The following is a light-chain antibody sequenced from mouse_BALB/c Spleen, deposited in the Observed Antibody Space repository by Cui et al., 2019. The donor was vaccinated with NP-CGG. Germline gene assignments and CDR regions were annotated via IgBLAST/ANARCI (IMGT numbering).Light chain of an antibody. V-gene: IGLV1*01. CDR2: GTN. Sequence: QAVVTPESSATTSPGETVTLTCRSSTGAVTTSNYANWVQEKPDHLFTGLIGGTNNRPPGVPARFSGSLIGDKAALTITGAQTEDEAIYFCALWYSNHWVFGGGTKLTVL. CDR1: TGAVTTSNY. J-gene: IGLJ1*01. CDR3: ALWYSNHWV.